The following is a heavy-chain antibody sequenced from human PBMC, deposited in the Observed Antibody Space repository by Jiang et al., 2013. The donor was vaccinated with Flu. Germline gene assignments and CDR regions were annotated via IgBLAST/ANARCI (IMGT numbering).Heavy chain of an antibody. V-gene: IGHV1-3*01. D-gene: IGHD1-26*01. CDR3: AREVGYYYGMDV. J-gene: IGHJ6*01. CDR1: GYTFTSYA. Sequence: SGAEVKKPGASVKVSCKASGYTFTSYAMHWVRQAPGQRLEWMGWINAGNGNTKYSQKFQGRVTITRDTSASTAYMELSSLRSEDTAVYYCAREVGYYYGMDVWGPRGPRSPSPQ. CDR2: INAGNGNT.